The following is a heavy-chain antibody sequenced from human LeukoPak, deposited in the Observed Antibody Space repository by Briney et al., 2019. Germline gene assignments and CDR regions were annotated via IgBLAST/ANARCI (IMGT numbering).Heavy chain of an antibody. CDR2: IHTSGST. CDR3: ARAPEFSSGWLLDY. V-gene: IGHV4-4*07. J-gene: IGHJ4*02. CDR1: GDSISSYY. D-gene: IGHD6-19*01. Sequence: SETLSLTCTVSGDSISSYYWSRIRQSAGKGLEWIGRIHTSGSTDYSPSLKSRVTMSIDTSKTQFSLKVNSVTAADTGVYYCARAPEFSSGWLLDYWGQGSLVTVSS.